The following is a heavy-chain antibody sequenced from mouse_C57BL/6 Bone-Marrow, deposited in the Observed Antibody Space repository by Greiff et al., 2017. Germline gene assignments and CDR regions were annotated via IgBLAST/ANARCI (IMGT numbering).Heavy chain of an antibody. CDR3: AIGYSNYVGNFDY. Sequence: VQLQQSGAELMKPGASVKISCKASGYTFTDYYINWVKQRPGQGLEWIGKIGPGSGSTYYNEKFKGKATLTADKSSSTAYMQLSSLTSEDSAVYFCAIGYSNYVGNFDYWGQGTTLTVSS. D-gene: IGHD2-5*01. V-gene: IGHV1-77*01. J-gene: IGHJ2*01. CDR2: IGPGSGST. CDR1: GYTFTDYY.